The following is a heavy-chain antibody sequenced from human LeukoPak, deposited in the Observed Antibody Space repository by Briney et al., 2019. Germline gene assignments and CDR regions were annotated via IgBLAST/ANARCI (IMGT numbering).Heavy chain of an antibody. CDR1: GGSISSDDHS. V-gene: IGHV4-30-2*01. CDR2: INHSGST. CDR3: ARLYGSGSSY. D-gene: IGHD3-10*01. Sequence: SQTLSLTCTVSGGSISSDDHSWSWIRQPPGKGLEWIGEINHSGSTNYNPSLKSRVTISVDTSKNQFSLKLSSVTAADTAVYYCARLYGSGSSYWGQGTLVTVSS. J-gene: IGHJ4*02.